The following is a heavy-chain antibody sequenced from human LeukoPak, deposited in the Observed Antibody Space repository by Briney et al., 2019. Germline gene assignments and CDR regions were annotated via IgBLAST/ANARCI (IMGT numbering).Heavy chain of an antibody. CDR3: AKDYSGYDPTFFDY. Sequence: GGSLRLSCAASGFSFSSYSMNWVRQAPGKGLEWVSYISSSSSTIYYADSVKGRFTISRDNSKNTLYLQMNSLRAEGTVVYYCAKDYSGYDPTFFDYWGQGTLVTVSS. D-gene: IGHD5-12*01. J-gene: IGHJ4*02. V-gene: IGHV3-48*01. CDR2: ISSSSSTI. CDR1: GFSFSSYS.